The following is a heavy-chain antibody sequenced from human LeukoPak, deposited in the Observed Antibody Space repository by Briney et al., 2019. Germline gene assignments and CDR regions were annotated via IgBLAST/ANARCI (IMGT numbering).Heavy chain of an antibody. Sequence: GGSLRLSCAASGFTFSSYWMSWVRQAPGKGLEWVANIKQDGSEKYYVDSVKGRFTISRDNAKNSLYLQMNSLRAEDTAVYYCASLKTITIFGVVMDDAFDIWGQGTMVTVSS. D-gene: IGHD3-3*01. CDR2: IKQDGSEK. CDR3: ASLKTITIFGVVMDDAFDI. J-gene: IGHJ3*02. CDR1: GFTFSSYW. V-gene: IGHV3-7*01.